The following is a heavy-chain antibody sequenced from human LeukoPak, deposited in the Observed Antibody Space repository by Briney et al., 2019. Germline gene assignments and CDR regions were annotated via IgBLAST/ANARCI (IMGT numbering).Heavy chain of an antibody. CDR1: GFTFSTYA. Sequence: GGSLRLSCAASGFTFSTYAMSWVRQAPGKGLEWVSAISDSGDGTYYADSVRGRFTISRDNSKSTLYLHMNSLRVEDTAVYYCAKDLRPAAAGTSYDAFDIWGQGTMVTVSS. J-gene: IGHJ3*02. D-gene: IGHD6-13*01. CDR2: ISDSGDGT. CDR3: AKDLRPAAAGTSYDAFDI. V-gene: IGHV3-23*01.